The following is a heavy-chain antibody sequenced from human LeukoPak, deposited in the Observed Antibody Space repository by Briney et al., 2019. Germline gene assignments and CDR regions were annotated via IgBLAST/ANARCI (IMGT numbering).Heavy chain of an antibody. D-gene: IGHD2-21*02. J-gene: IGHJ3*02. CDR3: TRDQTAYYGGACFCALEI. CDR2: ISISSDHK. Sequence: GGSLRLSCAASGFTFSSYSLNWVRQAPGKGPEWISDISISSDHKHYADSVKGRFTISRDDAKNSLFLQMNSLTAEDTAVYCWTRDQTAYYGGACFCALEIWGQGTMVTVSS. V-gene: IGHV3-48*01. CDR1: GFTFSSYS.